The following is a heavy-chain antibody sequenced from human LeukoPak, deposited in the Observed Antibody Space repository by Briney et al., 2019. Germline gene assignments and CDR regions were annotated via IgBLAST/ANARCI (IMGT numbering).Heavy chain of an antibody. V-gene: IGHV1-24*01. CDR2: FDPEDGET. J-gene: IGHJ4*02. CDR1: GYTLTELS. Sequence: ASVKVSCKVSGYTLTELSMHWVRQAPGKGLEWMGGFDPEDGETIYAQKFQGRVTMTEDTSTDTAYMELSSLRSEDTAVYYCATDRKGYCSGGSCYFYWSQGTLVTVSS. D-gene: IGHD2-15*01. CDR3: ATDRKGYCSGGSCYFY.